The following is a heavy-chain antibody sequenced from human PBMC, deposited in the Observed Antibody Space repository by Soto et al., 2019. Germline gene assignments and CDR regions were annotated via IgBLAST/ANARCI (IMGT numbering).Heavy chain of an antibody. J-gene: IGHJ4*02. CDR3: ARPTAAGTTADY. CDR2: IYYSGST. CDR1: GGSISSSSYY. D-gene: IGHD6-13*01. V-gene: IGHV4-39*01. Sequence: PSETLSLTCTVSGGSISSSSYYWGWIRQPPGKGLEWIGSIYYSGSTYYNPSLKSRVTISVDTSKNQFSLKLSSVTAADTAVYYCARPTAAGTTADYWGQGTLVTVS.